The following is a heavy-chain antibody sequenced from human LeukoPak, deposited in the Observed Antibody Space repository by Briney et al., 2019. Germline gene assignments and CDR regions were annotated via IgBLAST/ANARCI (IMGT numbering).Heavy chain of an antibody. D-gene: IGHD5-24*01. V-gene: IGHV3-11*01. J-gene: IGHJ4*02. CDR1: GFTFSDYY. CDR3: ARSRGVGYNSFDY. Sequence: GGSLRLSCAASGFTFSDYYVSWIRQAPGKGLEWVSYISSSGSTIYYADSVKGRFTISRDNAKNSLYLQMNSLRAEDTAVYYCARSRGVGYNSFDYWGQGTLVTVSS. CDR2: ISSSGSTI.